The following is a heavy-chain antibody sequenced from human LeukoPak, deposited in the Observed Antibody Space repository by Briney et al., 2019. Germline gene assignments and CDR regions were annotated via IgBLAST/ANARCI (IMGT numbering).Heavy chain of an antibody. CDR2: INPSGGST. CDR1: GYTFTSYY. J-gene: IGHJ4*02. CDR3: AAALDPTSRGKYYDY. D-gene: IGHD1-26*01. V-gene: IGHV1-46*01. Sequence: ASVKVSCKASGYTFTSYYMHWVRQAPGQGLEWMGIINPSGGSTSYAQKFQERVTITRDMSTSTAYMELSSLRSEDTAVYYCAAALDPTSRGKYYDYWGQGTLVTVSS.